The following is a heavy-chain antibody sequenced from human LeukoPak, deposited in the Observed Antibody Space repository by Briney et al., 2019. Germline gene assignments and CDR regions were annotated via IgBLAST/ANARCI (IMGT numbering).Heavy chain of an antibody. CDR1: GGSFSGYY. J-gene: IGHJ4*02. Sequence: SETLSLTCAVYGGSFSGYYWSWIRQPPGKGLEWIGEINHSGSTNYNPSLKSRVTISVDTSKNQFSLKLSSVTAADTAVYYCARVRRSSGYLLFRYFDYWGQGTLVTVSS. CDR3: ARVRRSSGYLLFRYFDY. D-gene: IGHD3-22*01. V-gene: IGHV4-34*01. CDR2: INHSGST.